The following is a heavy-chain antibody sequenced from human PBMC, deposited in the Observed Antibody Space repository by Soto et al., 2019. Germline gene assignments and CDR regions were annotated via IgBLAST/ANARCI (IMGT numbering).Heavy chain of an antibody. V-gene: IGHV4-59*01. CDR2: IYNSGST. Sequence: PSETLSLTCTVSGGSISSYYWSWIRRPPGKGLEWIGFIYNSGSTNYNPSLKSRVTISVDTSKNQFSLKLSSVTAADTAVYYCATGKKDRLDYWGQGTLVTVSS. D-gene: IGHD2-21*02. J-gene: IGHJ4*02. CDR1: GGSISSYY. CDR3: ATGKKDRLDY.